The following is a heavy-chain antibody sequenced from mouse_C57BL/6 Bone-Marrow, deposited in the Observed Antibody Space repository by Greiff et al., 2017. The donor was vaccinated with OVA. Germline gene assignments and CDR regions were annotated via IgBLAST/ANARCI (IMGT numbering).Heavy chain of an antibody. Sequence: EVKLMESGGGLVKPGGYLKLSCAASGFTFSDYGMHWVRQAPEKGLEWVAYISSGSSTIYYADTVKGRFTISRDNAKNTLFLQMTSLRSEDTAMYYCASPLYYYGSEGFAYWGQGTLVTVSA. CDR3: ASPLYYYGSEGFAY. CDR2: ISSGSSTI. D-gene: IGHD1-1*01. V-gene: IGHV5-17*01. CDR1: GFTFSDYG. J-gene: IGHJ3*01.